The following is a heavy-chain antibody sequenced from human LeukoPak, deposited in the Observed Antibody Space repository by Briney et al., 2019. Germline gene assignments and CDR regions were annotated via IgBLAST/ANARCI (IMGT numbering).Heavy chain of an antibody. CDR3: ARGYCSSTSCYYFDY. D-gene: IGHD2-2*01. CDR1: GYSISSGYY. Sequence: PSETLSLTCTVSGYSISSGYYWGWIRQPPGKGLEWIGSIYHSGSTYYNPSLKSRVTISVGTSKNQFSLKLSSVTAADTAVYYCARGYCSSTSCYYFDYWGQGTLVTVSS. J-gene: IGHJ4*02. V-gene: IGHV4-38-2*02. CDR2: IYHSGST.